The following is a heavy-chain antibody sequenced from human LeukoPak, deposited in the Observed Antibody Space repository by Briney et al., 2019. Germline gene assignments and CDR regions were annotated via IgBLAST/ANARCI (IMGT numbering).Heavy chain of an antibody. D-gene: IGHD5-24*01. Sequence: ASVKVSCKASGGTFSSYAISWVRQAPGQGLEWMGRIIPIFGIANYAQKLQGRVTITADKSTSTAYMELSSLRSEDTAVYYCAVEMATSSAHYWGQGTLVTVSS. CDR1: GGTFSSYA. CDR3: AVEMATSSAHY. V-gene: IGHV1-69*04. J-gene: IGHJ4*02. CDR2: IIPIFGIA.